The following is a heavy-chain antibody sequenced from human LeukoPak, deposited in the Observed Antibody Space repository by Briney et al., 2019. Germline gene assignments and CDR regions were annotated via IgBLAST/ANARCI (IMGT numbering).Heavy chain of an antibody. Sequence: SETLSLTCSVSGYSISSAYYWGWIRQPPGKGLEWIGTMYHSGSTNYSPSLRSRVTISVDTSKNQFSLKLSSVTAADTAVYFCARGFRGDNFDYWGQGTLVTVSS. CDR1: GYSISSAYY. CDR3: ARGFRGDNFDY. V-gene: IGHV4-38-2*02. J-gene: IGHJ4*02. CDR2: MYHSGST. D-gene: IGHD7-27*01.